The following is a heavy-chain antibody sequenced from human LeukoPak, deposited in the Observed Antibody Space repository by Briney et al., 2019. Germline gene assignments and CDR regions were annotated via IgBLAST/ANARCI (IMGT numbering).Heavy chain of an antibody. D-gene: IGHD3-3*01. Sequence: GGSLRLSCAASGFTFSSYAMHWVRQAPGKGLEWVAVISYGGSNKYYADSVKGRFTISRDNSKNTLYLQMNSLRAEDTAVYYCARIADDFTIFGVVNYWGQGTLVTVSS. CDR1: GFTFSSYA. CDR3: ARIADDFTIFGVVNY. J-gene: IGHJ4*02. CDR2: ISYGGSNK. V-gene: IGHV3-30-3*01.